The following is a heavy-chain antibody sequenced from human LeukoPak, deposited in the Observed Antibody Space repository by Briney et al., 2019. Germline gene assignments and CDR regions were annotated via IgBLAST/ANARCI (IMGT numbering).Heavy chain of an antibody. J-gene: IGHJ6*02. D-gene: IGHD4-17*01. V-gene: IGHV1-69*13. CDR3: ARDGGLNDYGDYTPPFYAMDV. CDR1: GGTFSTHT. Sequence: ASVKVSCKASGGTFSTHTITWVRQAHGQGLEWLGGITPVFGTARYAQKIQGRITITADESTSTAYMELSTLTSEDTALYYCARDGGLNDYGDYTPPFYAMDVWGQGTTVTVSS. CDR2: ITPVFGTA.